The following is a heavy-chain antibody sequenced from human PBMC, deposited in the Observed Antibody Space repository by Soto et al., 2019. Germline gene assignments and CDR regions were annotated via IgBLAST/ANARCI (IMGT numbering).Heavy chain of an antibody. CDR2: ISGSGGST. CDR3: AKENGYSSSWFEFDY. J-gene: IGHJ4*02. CDR1: GGSISSGGYC. V-gene: IGHV3-23*01. D-gene: IGHD6-13*01. Sequence: ETLSLTCAVSGGSISSGGYCWSWVRQAPGKGLEWVSAISGSGGSTYYADSVKGRFTISRDNSKNTLYLQMNSLRAEDTAVYYCAKENGYSSSWFEFDYWGQGTLVTVSS.